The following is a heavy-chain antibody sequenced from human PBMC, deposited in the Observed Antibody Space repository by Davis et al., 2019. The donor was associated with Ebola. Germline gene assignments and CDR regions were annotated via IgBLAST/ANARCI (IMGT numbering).Heavy chain of an antibody. CDR2: SNHSGST. D-gene: IGHD2-15*01. V-gene: IGHV4-34*01. J-gene: IGHJ6*02. CDR3: ARKGVVVVAALYYYYGMDV. CDR1: GGSFSGYY. Sequence: SETLSLTCAVYGGSFSGYYWSWIRQPAGKGLECIGESNHSGSTNYNPSLKSRVTISVDTSKNQFSLKLSSVTAADTAVYYCARKGVVVVAALYYYYGMDVWGQGTTVTVSS.